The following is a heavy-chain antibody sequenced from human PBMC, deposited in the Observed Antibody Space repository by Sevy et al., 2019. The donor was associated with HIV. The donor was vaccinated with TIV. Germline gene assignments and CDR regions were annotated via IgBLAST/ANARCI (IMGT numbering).Heavy chain of an antibody. CDR3: VREGGSAAFDY. CDR1: GHSVSSNSAT. CDR2: TYYRSKWFN. D-gene: IGHD3-16*01. Sequence: SQTLSLTCAISGHSVSSNSATWTWIRQSPSRGLEWLGRTYYRSKWFNDYAVSVKSRVTINPDTSKNQFSLQLNSVAPEDTAVYYCVREGGSAAFDYWGQGTLVTVSS. J-gene: IGHJ4*02. V-gene: IGHV6-1*01.